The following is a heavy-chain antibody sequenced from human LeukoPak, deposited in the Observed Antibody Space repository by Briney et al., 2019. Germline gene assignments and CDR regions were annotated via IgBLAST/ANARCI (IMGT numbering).Heavy chain of an antibody. J-gene: IGHJ5*02. D-gene: IGHD6-19*01. CDR1: GFTFSSYG. CDR2: IWYDGSNK. CDR3: ARVARGYSRGWYGTNWFDP. Sequence: QPGRSLRLSCAASGFTFSSYGMHWVRQAPGKGLEWVAVIWYDGSNKYYADSVKGRFTISRDNSKNTLYLQTNSLRAEDTAVYYCARVARGYSRGWYGTNWFDPWGQGTLVTVSS. V-gene: IGHV3-33*01.